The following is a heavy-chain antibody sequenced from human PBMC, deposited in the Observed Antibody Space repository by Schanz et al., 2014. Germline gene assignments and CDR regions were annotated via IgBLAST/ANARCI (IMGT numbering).Heavy chain of an antibody. J-gene: IGHJ3*02. Sequence: EVQLVESGGGLVKPGGSLRLSCAASGFNFSSYSLNWVRQAPGKGLEWVSSISYGTSYIYYAESVKGRFTISRDNAKNSLYLQMNGLRAEDTAVYYCARVALPGYSSPRDAFDIWGQGTMVTVSS. CDR2: ISYGTSYI. CDR1: GFNFSSYS. V-gene: IGHV3-21*01. D-gene: IGHD5-18*01. CDR3: ARVALPGYSSPRDAFDI.